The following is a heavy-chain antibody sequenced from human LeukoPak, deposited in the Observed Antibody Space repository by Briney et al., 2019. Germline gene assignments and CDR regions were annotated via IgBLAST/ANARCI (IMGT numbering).Heavy chain of an antibody. Sequence: GGSLRLSCAASGFTFSTYAMSWVRQAPGKGLQWVSTITDTGGLTYYPDSVKGRFTISRDNSKNTLYLQMNSLRAEDTAVYYCASDTYYDILTGYYGMDVWGQGTTVTVSS. CDR1: GFTFSTYA. CDR3: ASDTYYDILTGYYGMDV. V-gene: IGHV3-23*01. J-gene: IGHJ6*02. CDR2: ITDTGGLT. D-gene: IGHD3-9*01.